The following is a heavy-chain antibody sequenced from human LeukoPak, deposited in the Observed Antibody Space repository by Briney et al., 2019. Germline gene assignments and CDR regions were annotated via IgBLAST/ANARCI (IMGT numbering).Heavy chain of an antibody. V-gene: IGHV4-39*01. CDR2: INYSGRT. Sequence: SETLSLTCTISDDSISNNRYFWAWIRQPPGKGLEWIGSINYSGRTYYNPSLKSRLTMSVDTSKNQFSLKLSSVTAADTAGYYCARHQLCLSDYYYYRDFGGKGPTAPISS. D-gene: IGHD3-16*01. CDR3: ARHQLCLSDYYYYRDF. CDR1: DDSISNNRYF. J-gene: IGHJ6*03.